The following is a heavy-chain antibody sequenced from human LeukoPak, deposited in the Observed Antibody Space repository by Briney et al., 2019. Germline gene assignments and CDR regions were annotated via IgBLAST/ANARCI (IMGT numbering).Heavy chain of an antibody. D-gene: IGHD2-15*01. J-gene: IGHJ3*02. Sequence: ASVKVSCKASGYTFTSYDINWVRQATGQGLEWMGWMNPNSGNTGYAQKFQGRVTMTRNTSISTAYMELSSLRSEDTAVYYCARSFDLGYCRGGSCPRYAFDIWGQGTMVTVSS. CDR3: ARSFDLGYCRGGSCPRYAFDI. CDR1: GYTFTSYD. V-gene: IGHV1-8*01. CDR2: MNPNSGNT.